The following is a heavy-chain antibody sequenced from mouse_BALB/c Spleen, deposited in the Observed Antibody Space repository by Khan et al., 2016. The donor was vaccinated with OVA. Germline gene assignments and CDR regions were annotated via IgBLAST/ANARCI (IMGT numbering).Heavy chain of an antibody. J-gene: IGHJ1*01. V-gene: IGHV1-26*01. D-gene: IGHD1-1*01. CDR1: GYSFTGYY. CDR2: VNPNNGGT. CDR3: AIYHGYFDV. Sequence: IQLVQSGPDLVKPGASVKISCKASGYSFTGYYLHWVKQSHGKSLEWIGRVNPNNGGTSYNQKFKGKAILTVDKSSNIAYMELRSLTSEDSAVYSCAIYHGYFDVWGAGTTVTVSS.